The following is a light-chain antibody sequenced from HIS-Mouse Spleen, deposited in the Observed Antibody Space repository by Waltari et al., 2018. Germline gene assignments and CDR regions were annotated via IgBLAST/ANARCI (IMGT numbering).Light chain of an antibody. J-gene: IGLJ2*01. CDR3: QVWDSSSDHVV. CDR2: DDS. CDR1: NIGSKS. Sequence: SYVLTQPPSVPVAPRKTARITSGGNNIGSKSGHCYQQKPGQAPVLVVYDDSDRPSGIPERFSGSNSGNTATLTISRVEAGDEADYYCQVWDSSSDHVVFGGGTKLTVL. V-gene: IGLV3-21*03.